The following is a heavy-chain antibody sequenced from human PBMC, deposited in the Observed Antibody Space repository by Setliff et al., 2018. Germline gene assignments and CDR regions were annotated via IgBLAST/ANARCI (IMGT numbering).Heavy chain of an antibody. D-gene: IGHD3-3*01. J-gene: IGHJ4*02. CDR1: GFTFSSYG. CDR3: ATVRREFLEWLLSTLAFDY. CDR2: ISYDGSNK. Sequence: PGESLKISCAASGFTFSSYGMHWVRQAPGKGLEWVAVISYDGSNKYYADSVKGRFTISRDNSKNTLYLQMNSLRAEDTAVYYCATVRREFLEWLLSTLAFDYWGQGTLVTVSS. V-gene: IGHV3-30*03.